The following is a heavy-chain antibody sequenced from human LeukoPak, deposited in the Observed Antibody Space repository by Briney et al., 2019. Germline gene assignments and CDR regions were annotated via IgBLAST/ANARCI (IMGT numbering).Heavy chain of an antibody. J-gene: IGHJ6*02. V-gene: IGHV3-21*01. D-gene: IGHD2-2*01. CDR2: ISSSSSYI. CDR3: ARGVYCSSTSCYYHGMDV. Sequence: GGSLRLSCAASGFTFSSYSMTWVRQAPGKGLEWVSSISSSSSYIYYADSVKGRFTISRDNAKNSLYLQMNSLRAEDTAVYYCARGVYCSSTSCYYHGMDVWGQGTTVTVSS. CDR1: GFTFSSYS.